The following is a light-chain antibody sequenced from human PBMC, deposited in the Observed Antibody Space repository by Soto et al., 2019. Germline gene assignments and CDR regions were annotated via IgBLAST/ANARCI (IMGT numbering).Light chain of an antibody. CDR1: QSISSY. CDR3: KVSETLSRA. Sequence: EIKMSESGPSGYACGAGRFPFTSQASQSISSYLNWYQQKPGKAPKXXIYAASSLPSGVPSRFSGSGSGTHVTLAIASLQPEDSAAYYWKVSETLSRAFGAGTKVDIK. CDR2: AAS. J-gene: IGKJ4*02. V-gene: IGKV1-39*01.